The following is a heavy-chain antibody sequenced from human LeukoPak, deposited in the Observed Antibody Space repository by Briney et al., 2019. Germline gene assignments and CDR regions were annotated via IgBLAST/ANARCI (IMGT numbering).Heavy chain of an antibody. CDR1: GYTFTSYD. CDR2: INPNSGNT. Sequence: ASVKVSCKASGYTFTSYDINWVRQATGQGPEWMGWINPNSGNTGYVQKFQGRVTMTRNTSIGTAYMELSSLRSDDTAVYYCAREAAAGFKLAFDIWGQGTMVTVSS. D-gene: IGHD6-13*01. J-gene: IGHJ3*02. V-gene: IGHV1-8*01. CDR3: AREAAAGFKLAFDI.